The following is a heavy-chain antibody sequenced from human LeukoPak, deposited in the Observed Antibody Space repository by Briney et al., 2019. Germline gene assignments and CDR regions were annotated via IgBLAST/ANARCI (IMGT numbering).Heavy chain of an antibody. CDR3: ANAGGDSRPHDY. CDR1: GFTFSNYA. J-gene: IGHJ4*02. D-gene: IGHD2-21*02. Sequence: PGGSLRLSCAVSGFTFSNYAMSWVRQAPGKGPEWVSAISASGQSTSYAAAVKGRFTISRDNSKNTLSLQMNSLRAEGTAVYYCANAGGDSRPHDYWGQGTLVTVSS. V-gene: IGHV3-23*01. CDR2: ISASGQST.